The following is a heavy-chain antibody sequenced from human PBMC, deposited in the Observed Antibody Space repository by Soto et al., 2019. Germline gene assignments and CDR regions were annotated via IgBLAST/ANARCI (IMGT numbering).Heavy chain of an antibody. Sequence: PGGSLRLSCAASGFTFSTYWMTWVRQAPGKGLEWVANIRQDGSEKYYVDSVKGRFTISRDNARNSLYLQMNSLRAEDTALYYCARALDYTSSSDSSGQGTLVTVSS. CDR1: GFTFSTYW. CDR3: ARALDYTSSSDS. V-gene: IGHV3-7*03. D-gene: IGHD6-6*01. CDR2: IRQDGSEK. J-gene: IGHJ5*02.